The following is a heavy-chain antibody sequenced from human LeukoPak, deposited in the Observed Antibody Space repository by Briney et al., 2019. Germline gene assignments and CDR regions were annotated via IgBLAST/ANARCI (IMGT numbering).Heavy chain of an antibody. Sequence: GGSLRLSCAASRFTLSSYWMHWVRQAPGKGLVWVSRINPDGSSATYADSVKGRFTISRDNVKNTVYLQMNSLRAEDTAVYYCATPGIRDQYDFDRRGQGTLVIVSS. D-gene: IGHD6-13*01. CDR3: ATPGIRDQYDFDR. J-gene: IGHJ4*02. V-gene: IGHV3-74*03. CDR2: INPDGSSA. CDR1: RFTLSSYW.